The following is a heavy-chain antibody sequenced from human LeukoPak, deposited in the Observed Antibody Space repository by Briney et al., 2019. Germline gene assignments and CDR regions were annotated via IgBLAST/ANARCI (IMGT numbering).Heavy chain of an antibody. D-gene: IGHD6-19*01. Sequence: GDSVKVSCKASGNTFIGNYIHWVRQARGQGLEWMGWINPNSGGANYAQRFQGRVTMTRDTSVTTAFLDLDRLTSDDTAVYYCVTRSYTSGWPTWGQGTLVTVSS. V-gene: IGHV1-2*02. CDR2: INPNSGGA. CDR3: VTRSYTSGWPT. CDR1: GNTFIGNY. J-gene: IGHJ5*02.